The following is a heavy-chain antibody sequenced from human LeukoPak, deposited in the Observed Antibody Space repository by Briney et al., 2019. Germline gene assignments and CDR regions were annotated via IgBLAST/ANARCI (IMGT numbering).Heavy chain of an antibody. D-gene: IGHD6-13*01. V-gene: IGHV4-4*07. J-gene: IGHJ5*02. CDR1: DGSIRTHY. Sequence: SETLSLTCTVSDGSIRTHYWSWIRQPAGKGLEWIGRFHISGSSNYSPSLKSRVTMSIDVSKNQFSLRLSSVTAADTAFYFCVRDQSSRWDSDWFDPWGQGTLVTVSS. CDR2: FHISGSS. CDR3: VRDQSSRWDSDWFDP.